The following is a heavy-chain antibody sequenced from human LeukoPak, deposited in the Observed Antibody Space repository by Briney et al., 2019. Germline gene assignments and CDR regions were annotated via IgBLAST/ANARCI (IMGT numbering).Heavy chain of an antibody. J-gene: IGHJ4*02. CDR2: ISGSGGST. CDR1: GFTFSSYA. V-gene: IGHV3-23*01. CDR3: AKGGGYSYGYYYFDY. D-gene: IGHD5-18*01. Sequence: PGGSPRLSCAASGFTFSSYAMSWVRQAPGKGLEWVSGISGSGGSTNYADSVKGRFTISRDNSKNTLYLQMNSLRAEDTAVYYCAKGGGYSYGYYYFDYWGQGTLVTVSS.